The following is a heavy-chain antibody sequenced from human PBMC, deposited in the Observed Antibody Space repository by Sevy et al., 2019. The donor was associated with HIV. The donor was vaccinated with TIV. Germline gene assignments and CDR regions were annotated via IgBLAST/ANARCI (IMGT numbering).Heavy chain of an antibody. V-gene: IGHV3-13*01. CDR2: IGTLKDT. D-gene: IGHD6-13*01. Sequence: GGSLRLSCVASGFTFSTYDMHWVRQVKGKGLEWVSGIGTLKDTYYPDSVKGRFIISREDAKNSLYLQMNSLRAGDTAVYYCARACAAAGGKSGPIDAFDIWGQGTLVIVSS. J-gene: IGHJ3*02. CDR1: GFTFSTYD. CDR3: ARACAAAGGKSGPIDAFDI.